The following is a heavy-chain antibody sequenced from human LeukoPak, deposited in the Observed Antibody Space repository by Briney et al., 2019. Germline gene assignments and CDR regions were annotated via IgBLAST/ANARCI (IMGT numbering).Heavy chain of an antibody. CDR2: INPSGRI. CDR3: ARGRQEVSMIVVVMTGVSYYLDV. V-gene: IGHV4-34*01. D-gene: IGHD3-22*01. J-gene: IGHJ6*03. CDR1: GGSFSGYY. Sequence: SETLSLTCAVYGGSFSGYYWTWIRQAPGKGLEWIGEINPSGRISYNPSLKSRLTISVDASKNQFSLNLRSLTAADTAVYYCARGRQEVSMIVVVMTGVSYYLDVWGKGTAVTVS.